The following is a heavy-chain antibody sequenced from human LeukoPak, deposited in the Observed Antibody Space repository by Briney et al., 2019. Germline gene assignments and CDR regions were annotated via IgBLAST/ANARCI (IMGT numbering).Heavy chain of an antibody. J-gene: IGHJ4*02. D-gene: IGHD1-26*01. CDR2: IKQDGSEK. V-gene: IGHV3-7*01. CDR3: ARVDSGSYQEPPLDY. CDR1: GFTFSSYW. Sequence: GGSLRLSCAAPGFTFSSYWMSWVRQAPGKGLEWVANIKQDGSEKYYVDSVKGRFTISRDNAKNSLYLQMNSLRAEDTAVNYCARVDSGSYQEPPLDYWGQGTLVTVSS.